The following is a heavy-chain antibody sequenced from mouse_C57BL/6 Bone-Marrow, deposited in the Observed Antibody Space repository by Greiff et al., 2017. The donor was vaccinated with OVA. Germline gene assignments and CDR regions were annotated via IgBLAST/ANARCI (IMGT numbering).Heavy chain of an antibody. CDR3: TTRGRRFAY. J-gene: IGHJ3*01. CDR1: GFNIKDDY. D-gene: IGHD2-12*01. V-gene: IGHV14-4*01. Sequence: VQLQQSGAELVRPGASVKLSCTASGFNIKDDYMHWVKQRPEQGLEWIGWIDPENGDTEYASKFQGKATITADTSSNTAYLQLSSLTSEDTAVYYCTTRGRRFAYWGQGTLVTVSA. CDR2: IDPENGDT.